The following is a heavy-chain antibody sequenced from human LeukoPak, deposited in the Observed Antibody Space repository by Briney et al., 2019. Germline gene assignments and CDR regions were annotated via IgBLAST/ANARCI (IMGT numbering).Heavy chain of an antibody. Sequence: PGGSLRLSCAASGFTFSSYAMHWVRQAPGKGLEWVAVISYDGSNKYYADSVKGRFTISRDNSKNTLYLQMNSLRAEDTAVYYCAKDKEVLLWFGVDYWGQGTLVTVSS. CDR3: AKDKEVLLWFGVDY. V-gene: IGHV3-30-3*01. D-gene: IGHD3-10*01. J-gene: IGHJ4*02. CDR1: GFTFSSYA. CDR2: ISYDGSNK.